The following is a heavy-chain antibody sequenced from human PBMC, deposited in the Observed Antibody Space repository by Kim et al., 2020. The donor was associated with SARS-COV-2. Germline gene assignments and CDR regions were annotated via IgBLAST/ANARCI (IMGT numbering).Heavy chain of an antibody. Sequence: YAESVKGRFTISRDNAKNSRYLQRNRLRVEDTAVYYCARSLRRYTYVYSYWGQGALVTVAS. V-gene: IGHV3-48*03. D-gene: IGHD5-18*01. J-gene: IGHJ4*02. CDR3: ARSLRRYTYVYSY.